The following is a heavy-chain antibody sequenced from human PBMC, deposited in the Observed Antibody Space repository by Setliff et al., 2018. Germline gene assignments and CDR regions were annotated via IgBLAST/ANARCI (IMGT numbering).Heavy chain of an antibody. V-gene: IGHV1-18*01. CDR3: ARERIYDGLNYNGMDV. CDR1: GGTFSGYA. CDR2: ISAYNGDT. D-gene: IGHD3-3*01. J-gene: IGHJ6*01. Sequence: ASVKVSCKASGGTFSGYAFSWVRQAPGQGLEWMGWISAYNGDTNYAQKLQGRVTMTTDTSTSTAYMELRSLRSDDTAVYYCARERIYDGLNYNGMDVWGQGTTVTVSS.